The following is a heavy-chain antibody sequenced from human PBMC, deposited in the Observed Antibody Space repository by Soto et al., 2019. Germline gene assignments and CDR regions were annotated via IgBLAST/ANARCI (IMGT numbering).Heavy chain of an antibody. J-gene: IGHJ5*02. V-gene: IGHV3-23*01. CDR1: GFIFGSYA. Sequence: EVQLLESGGGLVQPGGSLRLSCGVTGFIFGSYAMTWVRQAPGKGLEWVSSVSGSGGSTYYADSVKAGLTISRDNSKDTVYLQMSSLGADDTAVDYCAKEIGYSGHGWFDHWSQGTQVTVSS. CDR3: AKEIGYSGHGWFDH. D-gene: IGHD5-12*01. CDR2: VSGSGGST.